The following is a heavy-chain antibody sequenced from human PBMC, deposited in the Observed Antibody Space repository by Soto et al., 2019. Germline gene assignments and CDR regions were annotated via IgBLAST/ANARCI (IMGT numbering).Heavy chain of an antibody. CDR3: AREMDTISLGAFDI. Sequence: GGSLRLSCAASGLTFSTYGMHWVRQSPGKGLEWVAFIWYDGINKKYADSVKGRFTISRDNSKNMVFLEMNSLRVEDTAVYYCAREMDTISLGAFDIWGPGTMVTVSS. CDR2: IWYDGINK. J-gene: IGHJ3*02. D-gene: IGHD5-18*01. CDR1: GLTFSTYG. V-gene: IGHV3-33*01.